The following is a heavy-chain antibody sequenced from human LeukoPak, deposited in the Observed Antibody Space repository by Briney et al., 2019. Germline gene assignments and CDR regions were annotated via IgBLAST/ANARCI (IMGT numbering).Heavy chain of an antibody. CDR2: INHSGST. Sequence: SETLSLTCAVYGGSFSGYYWSWIRQPPGKGLEWIGEINHSGSTNYNPSLKSRVTISVDTSKNQFSLKLNSVTAADTAVYYCARASGDDILTGPNWFDPWGQGTLVTVSS. CDR3: ARASGDDILTGPNWFDP. V-gene: IGHV4-34*01. D-gene: IGHD3-9*01. J-gene: IGHJ5*02. CDR1: GGSFSGYY.